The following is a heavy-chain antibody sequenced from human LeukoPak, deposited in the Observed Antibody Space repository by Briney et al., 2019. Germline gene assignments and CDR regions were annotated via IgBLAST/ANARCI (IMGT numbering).Heavy chain of an antibody. J-gene: IGHJ4*02. CDR1: GFTFSDYY. CDR3: AKAVGYSGYDSSDS. V-gene: IGHV3-11*01. CDR2: ISSSGSTI. Sequence: GGSLRLSCAASGFTFSDYYMSWIRQAPGKGLEWVSYISSSGSTIYYADSVKGRFTISRDNAKNSLYLQMNSLRAEDTAVYYCAKAVGYSGYDSSDSWGQGTLVTVSS. D-gene: IGHD5-12*01.